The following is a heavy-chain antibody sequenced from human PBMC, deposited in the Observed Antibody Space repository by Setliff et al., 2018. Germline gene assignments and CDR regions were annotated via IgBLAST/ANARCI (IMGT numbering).Heavy chain of an antibody. J-gene: IGHJ4*02. Sequence: SETLSLTCTVSGDSISNYYWNWIRQPAGKGLEWIGHIYVTESTKYNPSLKSRVTLSIDTSKNQFSLKLSSVTAADAALYYCARDPGFHSGTWCLGDWGQGILVTSPQ. D-gene: IGHD2-8*01. CDR2: IYVTEST. CDR3: ARDPGFHSGTWCLGD. V-gene: IGHV4-4*07. CDR1: GDSISNYY.